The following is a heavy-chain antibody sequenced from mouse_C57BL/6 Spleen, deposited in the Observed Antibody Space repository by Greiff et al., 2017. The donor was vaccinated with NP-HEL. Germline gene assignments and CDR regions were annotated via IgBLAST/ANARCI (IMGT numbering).Heavy chain of an antibody. Sequence: EVKLQQSGPELVKPGASVKISCKASGYSFTDYNMNWVKQSNGKSLEWIGVINPNYGTTSYNQKFKGKATLTVDQSSSTAYMQLNSLTSEDSAVYYCARSTMVTTGTLYYYAMDYWGQGTSVTVSS. J-gene: IGHJ4*01. V-gene: IGHV1-39*01. D-gene: IGHD2-2*01. CDR1: GYSFTDYN. CDR3: ARSTMVTTGTLYYYAMDY. CDR2: INPNYGTT.